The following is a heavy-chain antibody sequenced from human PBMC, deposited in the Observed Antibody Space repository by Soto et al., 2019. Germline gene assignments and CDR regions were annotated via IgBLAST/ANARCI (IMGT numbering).Heavy chain of an antibody. J-gene: IGHJ5*02. Sequence: SETLSLTCTVSGGSISSPNFYWSWIRQHPGKGLEWIGHIYYNGTTYYNPTLKSRVSISVDTSKNQFSLKLSSVTAADTAVYYCAGVPGDFWSGYYSSFDPWGQGTLVTVSS. D-gene: IGHD3-3*01. CDR2: IYYNGTT. CDR3: AGVPGDFWSGYYSSFDP. V-gene: IGHV4-31*03. CDR1: GGSISSPNFY.